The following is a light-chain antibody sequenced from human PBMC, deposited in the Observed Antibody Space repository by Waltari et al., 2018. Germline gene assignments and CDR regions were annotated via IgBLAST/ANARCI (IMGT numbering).Light chain of an antibody. CDR2: GAS. V-gene: IGKV3-20*01. J-gene: IGKJ2*01. Sequence: EIVLTQSPGTLSLSPGESATLSCRASQSVVSTYLAWYQQKPGQAPRLLIYGASNRATGIPYRFSGSGSGTDFTLTVARLEPDDSAVHYCQHYGNPVTFGQGTKLEIK. CDR3: QHYGNPVT. CDR1: QSVVSTY.